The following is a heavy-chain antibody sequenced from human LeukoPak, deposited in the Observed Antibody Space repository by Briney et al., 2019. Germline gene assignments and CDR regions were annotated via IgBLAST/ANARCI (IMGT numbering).Heavy chain of an antibody. J-gene: IGHJ5*02. Sequence: MSSETLSLTCTVSGGSISSYYWSWIRQPPGKGLEWIGYIYYSGSTNYNPSLKSRVTISVDTSKNQFSLKLSSVTAADTAVYYCARQGGDIVVVPAAPRFDPWGQGTLVTVSS. D-gene: IGHD2-2*01. CDR2: IYYSGST. CDR3: ARQGGDIVVVPAAPRFDP. V-gene: IGHV4-59*08. CDR1: GGSISSYY.